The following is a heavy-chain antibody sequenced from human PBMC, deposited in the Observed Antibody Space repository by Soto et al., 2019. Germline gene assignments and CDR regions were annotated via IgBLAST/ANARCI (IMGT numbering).Heavy chain of an antibody. CDR2: IYYSGST. CDR1: GGSISSYY. Sequence: QVQLQESGPGLVKPSETLSLTCTVSGGSISSYYWSWIRQPPGKGLEWIGYIYYSGSTNYNPSLKSRVTISVYTSKNQFSLKLSSVTAADTAVYYCARATVTTRLFDYWGQGTLVTVSS. D-gene: IGHD4-17*01. V-gene: IGHV4-59*01. J-gene: IGHJ4*02. CDR3: ARATVTTRLFDY.